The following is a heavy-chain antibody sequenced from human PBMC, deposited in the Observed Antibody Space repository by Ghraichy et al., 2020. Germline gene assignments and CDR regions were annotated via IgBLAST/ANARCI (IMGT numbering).Heavy chain of an antibody. V-gene: IGHV4-4*02. CDR2: IYHSGST. CDR3: VRFETPEQPGYYYYYGMDV. CDR1: GGSISSSNW. J-gene: IGHJ6*02. Sequence: SETLSLTCAVSGGSISSSNWWSWVRQPPGKGLEWIGEIYHSGSTNYNPSLKSRVTISVDKSKNQFSLKLSSVTAADTAVYYCVRFETPEQPGYYYYYGMDVWGQGTTVTVSS. D-gene: IGHD3-10*01.